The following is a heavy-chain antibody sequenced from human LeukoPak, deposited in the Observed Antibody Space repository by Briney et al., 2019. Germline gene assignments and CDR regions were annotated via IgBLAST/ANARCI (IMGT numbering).Heavy chain of an antibody. CDR3: ARDSWFDP. CDR1: GGSFSGYY. Sequence: SETLSLTCAVYGGSFSGYYWSWIRQPPGKGLEWIGEINHSGSTNYNPSLKSRVTISIDTSRNQFSLKLSSVTAADTAVYYRARDSWFDPWGQGTLVTVSS. V-gene: IGHV4-34*01. CDR2: INHSGST. D-gene: IGHD1-26*01. J-gene: IGHJ5*02.